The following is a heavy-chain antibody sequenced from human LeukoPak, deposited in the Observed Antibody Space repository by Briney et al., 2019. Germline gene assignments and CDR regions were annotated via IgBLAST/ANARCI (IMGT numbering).Heavy chain of an antibody. J-gene: IGHJ4*02. Sequence: PGGSLRLSCTVSGFTVSSNSMSWVRQAPGKGLEWVSFIYSGGSTQYSDSVKGRFTISRDNSKSTLYLQMNSLRAEDTAVYYCARRAGDYSHSYDYWGQGTLVTVSS. V-gene: IGHV3-53*01. D-gene: IGHD3-22*01. CDR1: GFTVSSNS. CDR2: IYSGGST. CDR3: ARRAGDYSHSYDY.